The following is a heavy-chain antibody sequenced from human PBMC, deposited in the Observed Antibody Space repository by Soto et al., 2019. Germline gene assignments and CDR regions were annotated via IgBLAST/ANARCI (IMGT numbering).Heavy chain of an antibody. Sequence: EVQLVESGGTLVQPGGSLRLSCAASTFTFNTYWMHWVRQAPGKGLVWVSRINSDGTKTTYADSVKGRFTISRDNAKNTVYLQMNSLRAEDMAMYYCATVATNSYNWVDPWGQGTLVTVSS. V-gene: IGHV3-74*03. J-gene: IGHJ5*02. CDR3: ATVATNSYNWVDP. D-gene: IGHD5-12*01. CDR2: INSDGTKT. CDR1: TFTFNTYW.